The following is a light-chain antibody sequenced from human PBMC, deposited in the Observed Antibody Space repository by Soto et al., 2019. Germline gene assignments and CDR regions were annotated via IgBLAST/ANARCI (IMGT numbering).Light chain of an antibody. Sequence: QSALTQPPSASGSPGQSVTISCTGTKSDIGVYDFVSWYQHHPGKAPRLIIYEVVQRPSGVPDRFSGSKSGNTASLTISGLRSEDEADYYCAAWDDSLFGKLFGGGTKVTVL. CDR3: AAWDDSLFGKL. J-gene: IGLJ2*01. V-gene: IGLV2-8*01. CDR2: EVV. CDR1: KSDIGVYDF.